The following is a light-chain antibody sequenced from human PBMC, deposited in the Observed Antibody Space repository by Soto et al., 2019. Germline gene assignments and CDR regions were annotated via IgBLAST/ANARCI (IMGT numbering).Light chain of an antibody. J-gene: IGKJ1*01. CDR2: AAS. Sequence: DIQMTQSPSSLSASVGDRVTITCRASQSIRTYLNWYHQKPGEAPKLLIYAASSLQSGVPSRFSGSGSGTDFTLTISSLQPADFATYYCQKSYSNPKTFGQGTKVDIK. CDR1: QSIRTY. CDR3: QKSYSNPKT. V-gene: IGKV1-39*01.